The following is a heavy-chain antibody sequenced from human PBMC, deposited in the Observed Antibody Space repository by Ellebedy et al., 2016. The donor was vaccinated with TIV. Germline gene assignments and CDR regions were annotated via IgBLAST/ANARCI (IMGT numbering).Heavy chain of an antibody. V-gene: IGHV1-46*04. D-gene: IGHD6-13*01. CDR3: ARGGWQQLVLGDLSGY. CDR2: INPSGGST. Sequence: AASVKVSCKASGYTFSTYYMHWVRQAPGQGLEWLGIINPSGGSTTYAQNLQGRVTMTRDTSTTTVYMELSSLRSEDTAVYYCARGGWQQLVLGDLSGYWGQGTLVTVSS. CDR1: GYTFSTYY. J-gene: IGHJ4*02.